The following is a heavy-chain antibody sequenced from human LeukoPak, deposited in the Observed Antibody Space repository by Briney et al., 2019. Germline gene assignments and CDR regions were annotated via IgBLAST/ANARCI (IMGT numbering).Heavy chain of an antibody. CDR1: GGSISSSSYY. J-gene: IGHJ4*02. V-gene: IGHV4-39*01. Sequence: SETLSLTCTVSGGSISSSSYYWGWIRQPPGKGLEWIGSIYYSGSTYYNPSLKSRVTISVDTSKNQFSLKLSSVTAADTAVYYCARLFYNKRASYYFDYWGQGTLVTVSS. CDR2: IYYSGST. CDR3: ARLFYNKRASYYFDY. D-gene: IGHD5-24*01.